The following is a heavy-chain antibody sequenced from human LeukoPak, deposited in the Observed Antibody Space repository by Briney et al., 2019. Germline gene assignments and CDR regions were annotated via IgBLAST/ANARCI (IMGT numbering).Heavy chain of an antibody. V-gene: IGHV4-38-2*02. D-gene: IGHD3-10*01. CDR2: IYHSGST. J-gene: IGHJ3*02. CDR3: ARLPLLLWFGELLEGNSAFDI. Sequence: SETLSLTCTVSGYSISSGYYWGWIRQPPGKGLEWIGSIYHSGSTYYNPSLKSRVTKSVDASKNQFSLKLSSVTAADTAVYYCARLPLLLWFGELLEGNSAFDIWGQGTMVTVSS. CDR1: GYSISSGYY.